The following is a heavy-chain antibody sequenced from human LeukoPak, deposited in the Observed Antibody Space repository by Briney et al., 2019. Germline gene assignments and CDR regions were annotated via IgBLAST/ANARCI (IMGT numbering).Heavy chain of an antibody. D-gene: IGHD3-16*01. J-gene: IGHJ1*01. Sequence: AGGSLRLSCAASGFTFSSYWMSWVRQAPGKGLEWVANIKQDGSEKYYVDSVKGRFTISRDNSKNTVSLQMNSLRGEDTAVYYCAKDDAWGRYKDWGQGTLVTVSS. CDR1: GFTFSSYW. V-gene: IGHV3-7*03. CDR3: AKDDAWGRYKD. CDR2: IKQDGSEK.